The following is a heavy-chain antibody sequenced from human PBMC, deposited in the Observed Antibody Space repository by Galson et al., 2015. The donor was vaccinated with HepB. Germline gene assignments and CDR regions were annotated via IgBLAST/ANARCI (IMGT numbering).Heavy chain of an antibody. V-gene: IGHV3-15*01. J-gene: IGHJ3*02. Sequence: SLRLSCAASGFTFSNAWMSWVRQAPGKGLEWVGRIKSNTDGGTTDYAAPVKGRFTISRDDSKNTLYLQMNSLKTEDTAVYYCTTDHVLLWAFDIWGQGTMVTVSS. CDR2: IKSNTDGGTT. D-gene: IGHD3-10*01. CDR3: TTDHVLLWAFDI. CDR1: GFTFSNAW.